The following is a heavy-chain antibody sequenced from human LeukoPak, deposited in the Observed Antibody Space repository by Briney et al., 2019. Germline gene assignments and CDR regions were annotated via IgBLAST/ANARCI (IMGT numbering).Heavy chain of an antibody. J-gene: IGHJ5*02. V-gene: IGHV4-4*07. Sequence: SETLSLTCTVSGGSISSNYWTWLRQPAGKGLEWIVGIYTSGSTNSNPSLESRVTMSLDTSKSHFSLKLPSVTAADTAVYYCARAGEEDNWFDHWGQGTLVTVSS. CDR1: GGSISSNY. D-gene: IGHD3-16*01. CDR2: IYTSGST. CDR3: ARAGEEDNWFDH.